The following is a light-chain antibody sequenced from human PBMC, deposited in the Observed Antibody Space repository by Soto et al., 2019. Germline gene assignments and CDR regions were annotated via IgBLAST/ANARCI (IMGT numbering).Light chain of an antibody. CDR3: LQYYDALALT. Sequence: DIVMTQSPDSLALSLGERATISCKSSQSVLHSSNNRNYLAWYQQKPGQPPKLLIYWASTRESGVPDRFSGSRSATDFTLTITSLQAEDEAVYYCLQYYDALALTFGGGTEVEIK. CDR1: QSVLHSSNNRNY. J-gene: IGKJ4*01. CDR2: WAS. V-gene: IGKV4-1*01.